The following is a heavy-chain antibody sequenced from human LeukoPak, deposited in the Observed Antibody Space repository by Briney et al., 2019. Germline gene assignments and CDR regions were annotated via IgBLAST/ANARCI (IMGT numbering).Heavy chain of an antibody. D-gene: IGHD6-13*01. CDR2: IYLGDFDT. Sequence: GESLKISCKGSGYNFTNYWIGWVLQKPGKGLEWMVIIYLGDFDTRYSPSFQGQVTISVDKSISTAYLQWSSLKASDTAMYYCARGYEDSGWSFHHWGQGTLVTVSS. V-gene: IGHV5-51*01. CDR1: GYNFTNYW. J-gene: IGHJ1*01. CDR3: ARGYEDSGWSFHH.